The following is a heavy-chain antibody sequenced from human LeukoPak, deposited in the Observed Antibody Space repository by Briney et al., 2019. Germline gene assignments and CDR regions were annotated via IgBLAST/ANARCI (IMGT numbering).Heavy chain of an antibody. V-gene: IGHV3-30*02. CDR2: VNYNGRDK. J-gene: IGHJ4*02. CDR3: AKDSPTYYADS. CDR1: GFTFSSFG. D-gene: IGHD2/OR15-2a*01. Sequence: GGSLRLSCAASGFTFSSFGMHWVRQAPGKGLEWVSFVNYNGRDKYYADSVKGRFTISRDSSKNTLSLQMNSLRAEDTAVYFCAKDSPTYYADSWGQGTLVTVSS.